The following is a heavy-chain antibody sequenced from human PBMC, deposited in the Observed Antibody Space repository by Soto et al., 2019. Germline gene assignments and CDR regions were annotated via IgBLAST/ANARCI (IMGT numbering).Heavy chain of an antibody. CDR1: GYTFTSYD. Sequence: QVQLVQSGAEVKKPGASVKVSCKASGYTFTSYDINWVRQATGQGLEWMGWMNPNSGNTGYAQKFQGRVTMTRNTSISTADMELSSLRSEDTAVYYCASPSLTTVTTGGVPYYYYGMDVWGQGTTVTVSS. J-gene: IGHJ6*02. CDR2: MNPNSGNT. V-gene: IGHV1-8*01. CDR3: ASPSLTTVTTGGVPYYYYGMDV. D-gene: IGHD4-17*01.